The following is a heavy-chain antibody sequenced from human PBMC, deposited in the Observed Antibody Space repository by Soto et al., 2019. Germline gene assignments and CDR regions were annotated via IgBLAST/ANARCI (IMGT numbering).Heavy chain of an antibody. CDR3: AKDAITMVRGVISYYGMDV. Sequence: EVQLVESGGGLVQPGRSLRLSCAASGFTFDDYAMHWVRQAPGKGLEWVSGISWNSGSIGYADSVKGRFTISRDNAKNSLYLQMNSLRAEDTALYYCAKDAITMVRGVISYYGMDVWGQGTTVPVSS. CDR2: ISWNSGSI. CDR1: GFTFDDYA. V-gene: IGHV3-9*01. D-gene: IGHD3-10*01. J-gene: IGHJ6*02.